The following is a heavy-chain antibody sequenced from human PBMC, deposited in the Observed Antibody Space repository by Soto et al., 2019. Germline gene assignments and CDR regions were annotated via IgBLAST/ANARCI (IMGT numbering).Heavy chain of an antibody. J-gene: IGHJ5*02. CDR2: IYYSGST. D-gene: IGHD5-12*01. CDR3: ARAERMVATPLFDP. Sequence: QVQLQESGPGLVKPSQTLSLTCTVSGGSISSGGYYWSWIRQHPGKGLEWIGYIYYSGSTYYNPSLKSRVTISVDTSKNHFSLKLSPVTAADTAVYYCARAERMVATPLFDPWGQGTLVTVSS. V-gene: IGHV4-31*03. CDR1: GGSISSGGYY.